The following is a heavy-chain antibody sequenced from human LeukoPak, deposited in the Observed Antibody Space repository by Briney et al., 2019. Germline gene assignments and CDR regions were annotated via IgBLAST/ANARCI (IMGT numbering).Heavy chain of an antibody. CDR2: IYSGGGT. CDR3: ARVITVRYYYYYMDV. CDR1: GFTVSSNY. D-gene: IGHD4-17*01. V-gene: IGHV3-66*01. J-gene: IGHJ6*03. Sequence: GGSLRLSCAASGFTVSSNYMSWVRQAPGKGLEWVSVIYSGGGTYYADSVKGRFTISRDNSKNTLYLQMNSLRAEDTAVYYCARVITVRYYYYYMDVWGKGTTVTISS.